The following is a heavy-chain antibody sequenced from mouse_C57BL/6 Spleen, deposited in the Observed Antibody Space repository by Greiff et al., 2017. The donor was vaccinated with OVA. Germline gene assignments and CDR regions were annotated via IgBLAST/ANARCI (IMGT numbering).Heavy chain of an antibody. CDR2: IDPSDSYT. CDR1: GYTFTSYW. J-gene: IGHJ4*01. CDR3: ARVGVLAMDY. V-gene: IGHV1-69*01. Sequence: QVQLQQPGAELVMPGASVKLSCKASGYTFTSYWMHWVKQRPGQGLEWIGEIDPSDSYTNYNQKFKGKSTLTVDKSSSTAYMQLSSLTSEDSAVYYCARVGVLAMDYWGQGTSVTVSS.